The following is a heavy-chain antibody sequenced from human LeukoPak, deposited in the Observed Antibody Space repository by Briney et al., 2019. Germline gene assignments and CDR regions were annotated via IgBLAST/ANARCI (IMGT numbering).Heavy chain of an antibody. CDR3: ARDHRTTPYPSFDY. D-gene: IGHD1-1*01. CDR1: GFFVSSSY. CDR2: IYSGGST. V-gene: IGHV3-53*01. Sequence: GGSLRLSCAASGFFVSSSYMSWVRQAPGKGLEWVSIIYSGGSTYYADSVKGRFTISRDNSKNTVYLQMNSLRAEDTAVYYCARDHRTTPYPSFDYWGQGTLVTVSS. J-gene: IGHJ4*02.